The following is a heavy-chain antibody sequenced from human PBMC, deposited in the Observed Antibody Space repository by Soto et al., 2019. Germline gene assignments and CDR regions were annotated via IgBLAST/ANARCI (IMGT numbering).Heavy chain of an antibody. V-gene: IGHV4-4*02. Sequence: QVQLQESGPGLVQPSGTLSLTCTVSGGSISSDHFWTWFRQSPGKGLEWIGEIHRSGVTNYNPSLKSRVTISMDKSKNQLSLRLNSATAADTAVFYCATPLQDSSMSRPFEYWGQGSLVTVSS. CDR1: GGSISSDHF. J-gene: IGHJ4*02. CDR2: IHRSGVT. D-gene: IGHD2-15*01. CDR3: ATPLQDSSMSRPFEY.